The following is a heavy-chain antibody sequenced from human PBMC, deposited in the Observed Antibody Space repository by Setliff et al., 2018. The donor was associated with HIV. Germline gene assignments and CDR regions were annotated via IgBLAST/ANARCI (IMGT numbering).Heavy chain of an antibody. CDR3: AREAYSCSSVEI. D-gene: IGHD6-13*01. CDR1: GYTFTSYY. CDR2: IDPNGGNT. J-gene: IGHJ4*02. Sequence: ASVKVSCKASGYTFTSYYVHWVRQAPGHGLEWMGIIDPNGGNTNFAQKFQGRVTMTRDTSTSTVYMELSSLTTDDTAVYYCAREAYSCSSVEIWGQGTLVTVSS. V-gene: IGHV1-46*01.